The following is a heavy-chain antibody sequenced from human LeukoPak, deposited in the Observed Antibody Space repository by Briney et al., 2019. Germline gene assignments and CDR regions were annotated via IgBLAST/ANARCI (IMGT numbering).Heavy chain of an antibody. D-gene: IGHD3-22*01. CDR3: AKDHYDSSPNYFDY. CDR1: GFTFDDYA. J-gene: IGHJ4*02. V-gene: IGHV3-43*02. CDR2: ISGYGGST. Sequence: GGSLRLACAASGFTFDDYAMHCVRQAPGKGLEWVSLISGYGGSTYYANSVKGRFPISRDHSKNSLYLQMNRPRTEDTALYYCAKDHYDSSPNYFDYWGQGTLVPVSS.